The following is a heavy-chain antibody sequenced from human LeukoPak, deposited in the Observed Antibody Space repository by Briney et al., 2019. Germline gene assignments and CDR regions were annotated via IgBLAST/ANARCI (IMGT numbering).Heavy chain of an antibody. CDR2: IKQDGSEK. CDR3: ARDLGDFWSGSNWFDP. CDR1: GFTFSSYW. D-gene: IGHD3-3*01. V-gene: IGHV3-7*01. Sequence: GGSLRLSCAASGFTFSSYWMSWVRQAPGTGLEWVANIKQDGSEKYYVDSVKGRFTISRDNAKNSLYLLMNSLRAEDTAVYYCARDLGDFWSGSNWFDPWGQGTLVTVSS. J-gene: IGHJ5*02.